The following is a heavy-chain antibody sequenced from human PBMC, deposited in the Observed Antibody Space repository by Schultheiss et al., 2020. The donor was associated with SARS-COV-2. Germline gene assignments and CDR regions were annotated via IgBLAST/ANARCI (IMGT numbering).Heavy chain of an antibody. CDR1: GGSFSGYY. V-gene: IGHV4-59*01. CDR3: ASSAVAAAGTDS. Sequence: SETLSLTCAVYGGSFSGYYWSWIRQPPGKGLEWIGYIYYSGSTNYNPSLKSRVTMSVDTSKNQFSLKLSSVTAADTAVYYCASSAVAAAGTDSWGQGTRVTVSS. CDR2: IYYSGST. D-gene: IGHD6-13*01. J-gene: IGHJ4*02.